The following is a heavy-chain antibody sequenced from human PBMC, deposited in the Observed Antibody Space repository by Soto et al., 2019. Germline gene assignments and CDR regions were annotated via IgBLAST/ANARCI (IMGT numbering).Heavy chain of an antibody. CDR3: ARMITVTTGGGWFDP. CDR1: GGTFSSYA. V-gene: IGHV1-69*13. Sequence: ASGKVSCRASGGTFSSYASSWVRQAPGQGLEWMGGIIPIFGTANYAQKFQGKVTITADESTSTAYMELSSLRSEDAAVYYWARMITVTTGGGWFDPCGQGTLVPVSP. CDR2: IIPIFGTA. D-gene: IGHD4-4*01. J-gene: IGHJ5*02.